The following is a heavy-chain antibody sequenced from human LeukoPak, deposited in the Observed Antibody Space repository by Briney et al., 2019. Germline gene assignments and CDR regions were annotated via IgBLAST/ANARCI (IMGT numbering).Heavy chain of an antibody. D-gene: IGHD6-19*01. CDR1: GGSISSYY. V-gene: IGHV4-59*01. J-gene: IGHJ4*02. CDR3: ARVRSSGWFQFDS. Sequence: LETLSLTCTVSGGSISSYYWSWIRQPPGKGLEWIGYIYYSGSTNYNPSLKSRVTISVDTSKNQFSLKLSSVTAADTAVYYCARVRSSGWFQFDSWGQGTLVTVSS. CDR2: IYYSGST.